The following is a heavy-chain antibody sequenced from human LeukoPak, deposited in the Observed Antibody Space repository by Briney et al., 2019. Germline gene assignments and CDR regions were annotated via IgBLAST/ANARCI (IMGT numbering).Heavy chain of an antibody. D-gene: IGHD6-13*01. V-gene: IGHV1-69*05. J-gene: IGHJ4*02. Sequence: SVKVSCXASGGTFSSYAISWVRQAPGQGLEWMGGIIPIFGTANYAQKFQGRVTITTDESTSTAYMELSSLRSEDTAVYYCARDRIEADRYFDYWGQATLVTVSS. CDR2: IIPIFGTA. CDR3: ARDRIEADRYFDY. CDR1: GGTFSSYA.